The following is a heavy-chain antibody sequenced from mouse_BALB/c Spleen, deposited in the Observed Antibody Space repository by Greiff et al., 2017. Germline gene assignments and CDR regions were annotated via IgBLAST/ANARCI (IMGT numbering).Heavy chain of an antibody. CDR1: GYTFTSYW. V-gene: IGHV1-87*01. CDR2: IYPGDGDT. Sequence: QVQLQQSGAELARPGASVKLSCKASGYTFTSYWMQWVKQRPGQGLEWIGAIYPGDGDTRYTQKFKGKATLTADKSSSTAYMQLSSLASEDSAVYYCARYYDPFYAMDYWGQGTSVTVSS. J-gene: IGHJ4*01. D-gene: IGHD1-1*01. CDR3: ARYYDPFYAMDY.